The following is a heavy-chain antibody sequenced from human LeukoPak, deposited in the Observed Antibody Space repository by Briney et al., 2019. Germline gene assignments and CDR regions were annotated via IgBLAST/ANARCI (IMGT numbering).Heavy chain of an antibody. Sequence: PGGSLRLSCAASGFTFSSHSMNWVRHAPGKGLEWVSSITSSGNYMYYADSVKGRFTISRDNAKNSLYLQMNSLRAEDTAVYYCARGYCSSTSCSIDYWGQGTLVTVSS. CDR3: ARGYCSSTSCSIDY. CDR1: GFTFSSHS. V-gene: IGHV3-21*01. CDR2: ITSSGNYM. D-gene: IGHD2-2*01. J-gene: IGHJ4*02.